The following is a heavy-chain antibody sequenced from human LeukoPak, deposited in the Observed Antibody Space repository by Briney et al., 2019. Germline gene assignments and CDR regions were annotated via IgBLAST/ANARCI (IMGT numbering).Heavy chain of an antibody. V-gene: IGHV4-34*01. CDR3: AAGCSSTSCYWYYYTDV. D-gene: IGHD2-2*01. CDR1: GGSFSGYY. J-gene: IGHJ6*03. Sequence: PSETLSLTCAVYGGSFSGYYWSWIRQPPGKVLEWIGEINQSGSHNYSPSLKSRVIISVDTSKKQCSLKLSPVTAGDTAVYYCAAGCSSTSCYWYYYTDVWGKGTTVTVSS. CDR2: INQSGSH.